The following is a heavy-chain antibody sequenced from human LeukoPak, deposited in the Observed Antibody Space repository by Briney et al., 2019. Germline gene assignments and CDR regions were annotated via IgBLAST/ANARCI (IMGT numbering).Heavy chain of an antibody. D-gene: IGHD3-3*01. CDR1: GYTFTSYD. Sequence: ASVKVSCKASGYTFTSYDINWVRQATGQGLEWMGWMNPNSGNTGYAQKFQGRVTMTRHTSISTAYMELSSLRSEDTAVYYCARGRYSDSWSGYYTLNYYGMDVWGQGTTVTVSS. CDR2: MNPNSGNT. V-gene: IGHV1-8*01. CDR3: ARGRYSDSWSGYYTLNYYGMDV. J-gene: IGHJ6*02.